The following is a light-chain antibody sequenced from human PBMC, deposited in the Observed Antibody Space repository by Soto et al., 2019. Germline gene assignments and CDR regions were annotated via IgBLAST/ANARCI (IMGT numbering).Light chain of an antibody. J-gene: IGKJ1*01. V-gene: IGKV1-5*03. Sequence: DIQMTQSPSTLSASVGDRVAITCRASQSISGWLTWYRQKPGKAPELLIYKASSLESGVPSRFSGSGSGTEFTLTISSLQPDDFATYYCKQYNTYWTFGQGTKVEIK. CDR3: KQYNTYWT. CDR2: KAS. CDR1: QSISGW.